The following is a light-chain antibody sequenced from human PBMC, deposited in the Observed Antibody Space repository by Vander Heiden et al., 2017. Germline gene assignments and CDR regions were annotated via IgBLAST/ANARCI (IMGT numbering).Light chain of an antibody. CDR3: QQDYTTPFT. CDR1: RRLLFSSDNQNY. CDR2: WAS. Sequence: DIVMTQPPDSPAVSLGETATIHSYSTRRLLFSSDNQNYLDWYQQKPGQAPKLLMYWASTRQSGVADRFSGSGSGTDFTLTISSLQAEDVALYYCQQDYTTPFTFGPGTKVHIK. J-gene: IGKJ3*01. V-gene: IGKV4-1*01.